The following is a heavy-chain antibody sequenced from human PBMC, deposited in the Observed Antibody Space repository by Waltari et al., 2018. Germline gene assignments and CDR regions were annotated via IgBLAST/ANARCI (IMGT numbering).Heavy chain of an antibody. CDR1: GFTFSSYS. J-gene: IGHJ4*02. Sequence: EVQLVESGGGLVQPGGSLRLSCAASGFTFSSYSMNWVRQAPGKGLEWVSYISSSSSTIYYADSVKGRFTISRDNAKNSLYLQMNSLRAEDTAVYYCARDYGYCSGGSCLYYFDYWGQGTLVTVSS. CDR2: ISSSSSTI. CDR3: ARDYGYCSGGSCLYYFDY. V-gene: IGHV3-48*01. D-gene: IGHD2-15*01.